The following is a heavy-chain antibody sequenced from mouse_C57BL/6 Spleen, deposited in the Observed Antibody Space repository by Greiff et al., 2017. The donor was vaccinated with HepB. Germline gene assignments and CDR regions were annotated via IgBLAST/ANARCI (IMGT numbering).Heavy chain of an antibody. D-gene: IGHD1-1*02. CDR2: SRNKANDYTT. J-gene: IGHJ4*01. Sequence: EVKVVESGGGLVQSGRSLRLSCATSGFTFSDFYMEWVRQAPGKGLEWIAASRNKANDYTTEYSASVKGRFIVSRDTSQSILYLQMNALRAEDTAIYYCAREGDYHYAMDYWGQGTSVTVSS. CDR3: AREGDYHYAMDY. CDR1: GFTFSDFY. V-gene: IGHV7-1*01.